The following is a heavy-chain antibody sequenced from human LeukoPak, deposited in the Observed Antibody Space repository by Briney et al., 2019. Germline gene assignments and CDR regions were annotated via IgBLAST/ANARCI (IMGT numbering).Heavy chain of an antibody. CDR1: GFTFSNYY. CDR3: AKSFLTGYSLFDS. J-gene: IGHJ4*02. V-gene: IGHV3-23*01. CDR2: ISGSGDSI. D-gene: IGHD3-9*01. Sequence: PGGSLRLSCAVSGFTFSNYYMSWVRQAPGKGLEWVSAISGSGDSIFYADSVKGRFTISRDNSKTTLYVQMNSLRAEDTAVYYCAKSFLTGYSLFDSWGQGTLVTVSS.